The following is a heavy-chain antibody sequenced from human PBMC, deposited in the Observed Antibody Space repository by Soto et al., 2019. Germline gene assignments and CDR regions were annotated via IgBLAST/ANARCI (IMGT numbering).Heavy chain of an antibody. J-gene: IGHJ3*02. CDR1: GFTFSSYA. Sequence: EVQLLESGGGLVQPGGSLRLSCAASGFTFSSYAMSWVRQAPGKGLEWVSYISSSGSTIYYADSVKDRFTISRDNAKNSLYLQMNSLRAEDTAVYYCARGLTMVRGVIILDAFDIWGQGTMVTVSS. V-gene: IGHV3-48*03. D-gene: IGHD3-10*01. CDR3: ARGLTMVRGVIILDAFDI. CDR2: ISSSGSTI.